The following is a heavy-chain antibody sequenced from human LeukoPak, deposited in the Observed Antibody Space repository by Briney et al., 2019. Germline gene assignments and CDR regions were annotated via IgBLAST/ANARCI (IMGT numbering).Heavy chain of an antibody. CDR2: IYRSGGT. CDR3: VANGYYCMDV. J-gene: IGHJ6*03. V-gene: IGHV4-4*02. D-gene: IGHD2-8*01. Sequence: SETLSLTCAVSGGSISGSTNWWSWVRQPPGKGLEWIGEIYRSGGTNYNPSLKSRITISVDRSQNQFSLKVNSLNAADTAVYYCVANGYYCMDVWSKGTTVTVSS. CDR1: GGSISGSTNW.